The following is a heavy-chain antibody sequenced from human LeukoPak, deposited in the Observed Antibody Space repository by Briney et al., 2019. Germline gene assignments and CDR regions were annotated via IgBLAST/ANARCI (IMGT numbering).Heavy chain of an antibody. CDR1: GFTFSIDL. V-gene: IGHV3-7*04. D-gene: IGHD6-19*01. J-gene: IGHJ4*02. CDR2: IKQDGSEK. CDR3: ARDGQWPYYFDY. Sequence: GGSLRLSCAASGFTFSIDLMSWGRQAPGKGLEWVANIKQDGSEKYYVDSVKGRFTISRDNAKTSLYLQMNSLRAEDTAVYYCARDGQWPYYFDYCGQGTLVTVSS.